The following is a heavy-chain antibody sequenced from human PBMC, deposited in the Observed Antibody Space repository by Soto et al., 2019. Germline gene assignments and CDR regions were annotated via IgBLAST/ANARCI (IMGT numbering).Heavy chain of an antibody. CDR2: ISYDGSNK. CDR3: ARALLRSTSSVFNYGMDV. J-gene: IGHJ6*02. V-gene: IGHV3-30-3*01. Sequence: PGGSLRLSCAASGFTFSSYAMHWVRQAPGKGLEWVAVISYDGSNKYYADSVKGRFTISRDNSKNTLYLQMNSLRAEDTAVYYCARALLRSTSSVFNYGMDVWGQGTTVTVSS. CDR1: GFTFSSYA. D-gene: IGHD2-2*01.